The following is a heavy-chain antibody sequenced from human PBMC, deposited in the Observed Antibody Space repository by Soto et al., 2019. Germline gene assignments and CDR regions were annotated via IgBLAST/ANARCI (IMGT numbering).Heavy chain of an antibody. CDR2: VDSGGTTT. D-gene: IGHD3-3*02. Sequence: EVQLVESGGGLVQPGGSLRLSCAASGFTFSTDWMHWVRQVPGKGLVWVSRVDSGGTTTHYADSVKGRCTISIDNAKNTLYLQMNSRRAEDTSVYFCARGSFFLDVWGQGTTVTVSS. CDR3: ARGSFFLDV. V-gene: IGHV3-74*01. CDR1: GFTFSTDW. J-gene: IGHJ6*02.